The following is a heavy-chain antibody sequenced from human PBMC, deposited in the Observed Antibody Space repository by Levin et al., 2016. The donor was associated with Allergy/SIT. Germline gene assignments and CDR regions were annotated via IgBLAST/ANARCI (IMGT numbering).Heavy chain of an antibody. D-gene: IGHD2-15*01. V-gene: IGHV4-4*07. CDR2: IYTSGST. CDR3: ARDHPPAASYYYYGMDV. J-gene: IGHJ6*02. Sequence: SETLSLTCTVSGGSISSYYWSWIRQPAGKGLEWIGRIYTSGSTNYNPSLKSRVTMSVDTSKNQFSLKLSSVTAADTAVYYCARDHPPAASYYYYGMDVWGQGTTVTVSS. CDR1: GGSISSYY.